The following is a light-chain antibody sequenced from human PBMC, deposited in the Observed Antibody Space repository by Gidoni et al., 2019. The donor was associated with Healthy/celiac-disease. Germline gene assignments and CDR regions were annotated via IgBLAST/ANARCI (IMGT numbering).Light chain of an antibody. CDR1: QSVSSN. CDR3: QQYNNWPPFT. CDR2: GAS. V-gene: IGKV3-15*01. Sequence: EIVMPQSPATLSVSPGERATLSCRASQSVSSNLAWYQQKPGQAPRLLIYGASTRATGIPARISGSGSGTEFTLTISSLQSEDFAVYYCQQYNNWPPFTFGPGTKVDIK. J-gene: IGKJ3*01.